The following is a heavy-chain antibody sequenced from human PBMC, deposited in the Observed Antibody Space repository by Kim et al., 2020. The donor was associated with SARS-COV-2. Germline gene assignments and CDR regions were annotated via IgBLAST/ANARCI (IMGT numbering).Heavy chain of an antibody. CDR2: ISSSGSTI. V-gene: IGHV3-48*03. J-gene: IGHJ6*02. CDR1: GFTFSSYE. CDR3: ALGDTDYYYYGMDV. Sequence: GGSLRLSCAASGFTFSSYEMNWVRQAPGKGLEWVSYISSSGSTIYYADSVKGRFTISRDNAKNSLYLQMNSLRAEDTAVYYCALGDTDYYYYGMDVWGQGTTVTVFS. D-gene: IGHD4-17*01.